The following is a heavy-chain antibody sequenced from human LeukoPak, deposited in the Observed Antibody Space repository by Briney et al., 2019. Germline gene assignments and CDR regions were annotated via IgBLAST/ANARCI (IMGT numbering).Heavy chain of an antibody. V-gene: IGHV3-48*03. CDR2: ISSSGGTI. CDR1: GFTFSSYE. CDR3: ARDVVRGVYGMDV. Sequence: GGSLRLSCAASGFTFSSYEMNWVRQAPGKGLEWVSYISSSGGTIYYADSVKGRFTISRDNAKNSLYLQMNSLRAEDTAVYYCARDVVRGVYGMDVWGKGTTVTVSS. D-gene: IGHD3-10*01. J-gene: IGHJ6*04.